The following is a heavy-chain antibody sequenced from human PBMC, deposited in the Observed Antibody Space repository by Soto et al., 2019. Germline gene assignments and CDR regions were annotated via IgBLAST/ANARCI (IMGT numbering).Heavy chain of an antibody. CDR1: GYTFTSYG. CDR3: ARCGYGSGKNSEY. V-gene: IGHV1-18*01. CDR2: ISAYNGNT. D-gene: IGHD3-10*01. Sequence: QVQLVQSGAEVKKPGASVKVSCKASGYTFTSYGISWVRQAPGQGLEWMGGISAYNGNTNYAQKFQGRVTMPTDTTTSTADMELRSLRTDDPAVYYCARCGYGSGKNSEYWGQGTLVTVST. J-gene: IGHJ4*02.